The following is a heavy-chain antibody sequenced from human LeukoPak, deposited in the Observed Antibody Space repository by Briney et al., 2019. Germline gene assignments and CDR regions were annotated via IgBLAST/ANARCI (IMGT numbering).Heavy chain of an antibody. V-gene: IGHV1-18*01. CDR2: ISAYNGNT. D-gene: IGHD3-10*01. Sequence: ASVKVSFKASGYTFTSYGISWVRQASGQGLEWMGWISAYNGNTNYAQKLQGRVTMTTDTSTSTAYMELRSLRSDDTAVYYCARDEKQYYYGSGSRKSFDYWGQGTLVTVSS. CDR3: ARDEKQYYYGSGSRKSFDY. J-gene: IGHJ4*02. CDR1: GYTFTSYG.